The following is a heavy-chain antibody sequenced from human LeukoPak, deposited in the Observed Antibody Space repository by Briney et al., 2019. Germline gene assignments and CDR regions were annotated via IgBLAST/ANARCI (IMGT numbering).Heavy chain of an antibody. J-gene: IGHJ6*02. CDR2: IGAYNGNT. D-gene: IGHD2-2*01. CDR1: GYTFTSYG. V-gene: IGHV1-18*01. Sequence: GASVKVSCKASGYTFTSYGISWVRQAPGQGLEWMGRIGAYNGNTNYAQKLQGRVTMTTDTSTSTAYMELRSLRSDDSAVYYCARIVVPAASNYYYGMDVWGQGTTVTVSS. CDR3: ARIVVPAASNYYYGMDV.